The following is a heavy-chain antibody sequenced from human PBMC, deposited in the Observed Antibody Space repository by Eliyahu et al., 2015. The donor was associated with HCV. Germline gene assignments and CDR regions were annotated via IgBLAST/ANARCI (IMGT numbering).Heavy chain of an antibody. J-gene: IGHJ6*02. D-gene: IGHD6-13*01. V-gene: IGHV3-66*01. CDR3: ARASSPYYYGMDV. CDR1: GFTVSSNY. Sequence: EVQLVESGGGLVQPGGSLRLSCXASGFTVSSNYMSWVRQAPGKGLEWVSVIYSGGSTYYADSVKGRFTISRDNSKNTLYLQMNSLRAEDTAVYYCARASSPYYYGMDVWGQGTTVTVSS. CDR2: IYSGGST.